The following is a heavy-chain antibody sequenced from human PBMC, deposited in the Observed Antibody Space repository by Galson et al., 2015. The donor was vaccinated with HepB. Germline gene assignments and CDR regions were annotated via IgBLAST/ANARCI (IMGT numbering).Heavy chain of an antibody. J-gene: IGHJ5*02. Sequence: SVKVSCKASGYTFTSYDINWVRQATGQGLEWMGWMNPNSGNTGYAQKFQGRVTMTRNTSISTAYMELSSLRSEDTAVYYCARSRSGYSSRTAWFDPWGQGTLVTVSS. V-gene: IGHV1-8*01. CDR1: GYTFTSYD. D-gene: IGHD6-13*01. CDR3: ARSRSGYSSRTAWFDP. CDR2: MNPNSGNT.